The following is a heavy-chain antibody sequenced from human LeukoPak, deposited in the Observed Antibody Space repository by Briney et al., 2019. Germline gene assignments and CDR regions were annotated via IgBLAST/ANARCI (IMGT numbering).Heavy chain of an antibody. CDR1: GGSITSSSYS. CDR2: IYYSGST. Sequence: PSETLSLTCTVSGGSITSSSYSWGWIRQPPGKGLEWIASIYYSGSTFHNPSLKSRVTISVDTSKNQFSLKLSSVTAADTAVSYCARVDGGMVRGVITNWFDPWGQGTLVTVSS. CDR3: ARVDGGMVRGVITNWFDP. V-gene: IGHV4-39*07. D-gene: IGHD3-10*01. J-gene: IGHJ5*02.